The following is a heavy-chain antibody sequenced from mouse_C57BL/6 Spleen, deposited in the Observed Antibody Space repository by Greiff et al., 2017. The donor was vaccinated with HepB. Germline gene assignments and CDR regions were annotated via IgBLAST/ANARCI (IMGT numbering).Heavy chain of an antibody. Sequence: VQLKQPGAELVKPGASVKMSCKASGYTFTSYWITWVKQRPGQGLEWIGDIYPGSGSTNYNEKFKSKATLTVDTSSSTAYMQLSSLTSEDSAVYYCARGYYYGSSYYYAMDYWGQGTSVTVSS. D-gene: IGHD1-1*01. J-gene: IGHJ4*01. CDR3: ARGYYYGSSYYYAMDY. CDR2: IYPGSGST. V-gene: IGHV1-55*01. CDR1: GYTFTSYW.